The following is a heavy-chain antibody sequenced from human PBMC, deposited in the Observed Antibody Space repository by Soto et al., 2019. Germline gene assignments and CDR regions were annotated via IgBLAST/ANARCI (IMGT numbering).Heavy chain of an antibody. J-gene: IGHJ5*02. CDR1: GYIFTTYW. CDR3: ARYRAESGVVAFDP. Sequence: GESLKISCKGSGYIFTTYWITWVRQMPGKGLEWMGRIDPSDSHTNYSPSFQGHVTISVDKSISTAYLQWSSLRASDTAVYYCARYRAESGVVAFDPWGQGTRVTVSS. CDR2: IDPSDSHT. V-gene: IGHV5-10-1*01. D-gene: IGHD6-13*01.